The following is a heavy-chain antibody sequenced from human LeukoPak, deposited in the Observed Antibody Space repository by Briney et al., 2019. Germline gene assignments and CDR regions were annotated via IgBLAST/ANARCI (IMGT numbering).Heavy chain of an antibody. Sequence: GAPVKVSCKASGYTFTGYYMHWVRQAPGQGLEWMGRINPNSGGTNYAQKFQGRVTMTRDTSISTAYMELSRLRSDDTAVYYCARDTTPGVYYMDVWGKGTTVTVSS. CDR3: ARDTTPGVYYMDV. V-gene: IGHV1-2*06. CDR1: GYTFTGYY. J-gene: IGHJ6*03. D-gene: IGHD2-8*01. CDR2: INPNSGGT.